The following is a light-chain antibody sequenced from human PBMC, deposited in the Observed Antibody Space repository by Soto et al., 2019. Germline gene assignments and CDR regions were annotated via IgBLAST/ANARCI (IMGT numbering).Light chain of an antibody. Sequence: SYELTQPPSVSVSPGQTASITCSGDKLGDKYACWYQQKPGQSPMVVIYQDSKRPSGIPERFSGSKSGNTATLTISGTQAMDEADYYCQAWDSSTAVFGGGTQLTVL. CDR2: QDS. CDR1: KLGDKY. J-gene: IGLJ2*01. CDR3: QAWDSSTAV. V-gene: IGLV3-1*01.